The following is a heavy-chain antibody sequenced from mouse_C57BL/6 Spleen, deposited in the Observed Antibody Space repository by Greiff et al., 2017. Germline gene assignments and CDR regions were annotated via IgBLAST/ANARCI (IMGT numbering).Heavy chain of an antibody. Sequence: QVQLQQSGAELARPGASVKLSCKASGYTFTSYGISWVKQRTGQGLEWIGEIYPRSGNTYYNEKVKGKATLTADKSSSTAYMELRSLTSEDSAVYFCARENYYGSSSYWYFDVWGTGTTVTVSS. CDR2: IYPRSGNT. D-gene: IGHD1-1*01. V-gene: IGHV1-81*01. CDR3: ARENYYGSSSYWYFDV. CDR1: GYTFTSYG. J-gene: IGHJ1*03.